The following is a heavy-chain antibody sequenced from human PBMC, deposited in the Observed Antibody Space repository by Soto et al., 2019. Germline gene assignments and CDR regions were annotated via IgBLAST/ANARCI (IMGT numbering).Heavy chain of an antibody. V-gene: IGHV3-23*01. J-gene: IGHJ4*02. CDR3: AKSVDSSSWYVADGVTQHGDY. Sequence: GGSLRLSCAASGFTFSSYAMSWVRQAPGKGLEWVSAISGSGGSTYYADSVKGRFTISRDNSKNTLYLQMNSLRAEDTAVYYCAKSVDSSSWYVADGVTQHGDYWGQGTLVTVSS. CDR2: ISGSGGST. CDR1: GFTFSSYA. D-gene: IGHD6-13*01.